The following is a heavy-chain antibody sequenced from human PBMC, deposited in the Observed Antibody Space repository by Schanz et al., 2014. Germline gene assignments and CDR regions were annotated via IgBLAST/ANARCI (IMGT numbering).Heavy chain of an antibody. CDR3: VSSGSYSSYAF. J-gene: IGHJ4*02. V-gene: IGHV3-48*01. D-gene: IGHD3-10*01. CDR2: IRSSSTPI. Sequence: VQLVESGGGLVQPGGSLRLSCAASGFTFSDYSMNWVRQAPGKGPEWVSYIRSSSTPIYYADSEKGRFTISRDNAKNSLYLQMNSLRAEDTAVYHCVSSGSYSSYAFWGQGTLVTVSS. CDR1: GFTFSDYS.